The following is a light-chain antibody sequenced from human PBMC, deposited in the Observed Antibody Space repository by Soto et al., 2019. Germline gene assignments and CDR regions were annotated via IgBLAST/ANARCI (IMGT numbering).Light chain of an antibody. CDR3: SSYTSSSTLNYV. Sequence: QSVLTQPAPVSGSPGQSITISCTGTSSDVGGYNYVSWYQQHPGKAPKLMIYEVSNRPSGVSYRFSGSKSGNTASLTISGLRAEDEADYYCSSYTSSSTLNYVFGTGTKVTVL. V-gene: IGLV2-14*01. J-gene: IGLJ1*01. CDR2: EVS. CDR1: SSDVGGYNY.